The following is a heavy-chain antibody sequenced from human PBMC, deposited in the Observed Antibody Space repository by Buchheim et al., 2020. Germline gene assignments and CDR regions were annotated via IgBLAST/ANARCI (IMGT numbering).Heavy chain of an antibody. CDR1: GGSISSYY. D-gene: IGHD6-6*01. V-gene: IGHV4-59*01. Sequence: QVQLQESGPGLVKPSETLSLTCTVSGGSISSYYWSWIRQPPGKGLEWIGYIYYSGSTNYNPSLKSRVTISVDTSKNQFSLKLSSVTAADTAVYYCARSLTFTTSVFSQTRPNYYGMDVWGQGTT. CDR3: ARSLTFTTSVFSQTRPNYYGMDV. CDR2: IYYSGST. J-gene: IGHJ6*02.